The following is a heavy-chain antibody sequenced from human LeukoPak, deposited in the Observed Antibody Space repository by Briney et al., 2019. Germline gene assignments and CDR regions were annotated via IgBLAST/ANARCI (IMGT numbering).Heavy chain of an antibody. CDR3: ARDRNPLLFGIGLIDY. D-gene: IGHD1-26*01. J-gene: IGHJ4*02. CDR2: ISYDGSNK. Sequence: RTGGSLRLSCAASGFTFSSYAMHWVRQAPGKGLEWVAVISYDGSNKYYADSVKGRFTISRDNSKNTLYLQMNSLRAEDTAVYYCARDRNPLLFGIGLIDYWGQGTLVTVSS. CDR1: GFTFSSYA. V-gene: IGHV3-30*04.